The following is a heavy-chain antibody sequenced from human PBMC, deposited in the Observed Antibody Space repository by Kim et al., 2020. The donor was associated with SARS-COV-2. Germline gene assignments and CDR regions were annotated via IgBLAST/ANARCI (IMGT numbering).Heavy chain of an antibody. D-gene: IGHD3-3*01. Sequence: GGSLRLSCAASGFTFSSYAMSWVRQAPGKGLEWVSGIRGGGGTDYGDSVKGRFTISRDNSKNTLYLQMNSLRAEDTAVYYCARSGSQDFDYWGQGTLVTVSS. J-gene: IGHJ4*02. CDR1: GFTFSSYA. V-gene: IGHV3-23*01. CDR2: IRGGGGT. CDR3: ARSGSQDFDY.